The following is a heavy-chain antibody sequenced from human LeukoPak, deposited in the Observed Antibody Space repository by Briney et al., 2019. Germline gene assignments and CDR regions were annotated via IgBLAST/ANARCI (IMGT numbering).Heavy chain of an antibody. Sequence: GGSLRLSCAASGFIFSSYGMHWVRQAPGKGLEWVAVISYDGSNKYYADSVKGRFTISRDNSKNTLYLQMNSLRAEDTAVYYCAKSMATVTPYYYYGMDVWGQGTTVTVSS. CDR3: AKSMATVTPYYYYGMDV. V-gene: IGHV3-30*18. CDR2: ISYDGSNK. D-gene: IGHD4-11*01. J-gene: IGHJ6*02. CDR1: GFIFSSYG.